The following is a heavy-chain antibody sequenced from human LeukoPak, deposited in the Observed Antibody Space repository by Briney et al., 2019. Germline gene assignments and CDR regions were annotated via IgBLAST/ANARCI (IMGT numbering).Heavy chain of an antibody. CDR2: ISGSGGST. CDR1: GFTFSSYA. J-gene: IGHJ4*02. V-gene: IGHV3-23*01. Sequence: GGSLRLSCAASGFTFSSYAMSWVRQAPGKGLEWVSAISGSGGSTYYADSVKGRFTISRDNSKNTLYLQMNSLRAEDTAVYYCARDGTYDSGGYYYFDYWGQGSLVTVSS. D-gene: IGHD3-22*01. CDR3: ARDGTYDSGGYYYFDY.